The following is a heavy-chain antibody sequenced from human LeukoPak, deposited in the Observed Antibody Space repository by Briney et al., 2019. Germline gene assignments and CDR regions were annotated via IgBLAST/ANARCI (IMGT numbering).Heavy chain of an antibody. CDR3: ARWASSPVDGTGYYGIDY. J-gene: IGHJ4*02. CDR1: GFTFSSCE. Sequence: PGGSLRLSCAASGFTFSSCEMNWVRQAPGKGLEWVSYISSSGSTIYYADSVQGRFTVSRDNAKNSLYLQMNGLRAEDTGVYYCARWASSPVDGTGYYGIDYWGQGTVVTVSS. CDR2: ISSSGSTI. V-gene: IGHV3-48*03. D-gene: IGHD3-22*01.